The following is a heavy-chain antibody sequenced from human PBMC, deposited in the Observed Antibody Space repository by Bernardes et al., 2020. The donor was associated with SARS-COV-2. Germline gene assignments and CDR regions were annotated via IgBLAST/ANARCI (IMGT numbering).Heavy chain of an antibody. CDR2: IKQAGSEK. CDR3: ARIGYCSSTSCYRPDDAFDI. D-gene: IGHD2-2*01. CDR1: GFILSSYW. V-gene: IGHV3-7*03. Sequence: GGSLRLSCAASGFILSSYWMSWVRQAPGKGLEWVANIKQAGSEKYYEDSVQGRFTISRDNAKNSLFLQMNSLRAEDMAVYYCARIGYCSSTSCYRPDDAFDIWGQGTMVTVSS. J-gene: IGHJ3*02.